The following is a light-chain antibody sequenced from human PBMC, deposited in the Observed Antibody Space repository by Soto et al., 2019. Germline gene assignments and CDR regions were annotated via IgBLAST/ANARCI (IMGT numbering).Light chain of an antibody. J-gene: IGLJ1*01. CDR3: QVWDTTTNHPV. V-gene: IGLV3-21*04. Sequence: SYELSQPPSVSVAPGKTARITCGGNNIGSESVHWYQQKPGQAPVLVIYYDSDRPAGIPERLTGSKSGNTATLTITSVDARDEADYYCQVWDTTTNHPVFGTGTKVTVL. CDR2: YDS. CDR1: NIGSES.